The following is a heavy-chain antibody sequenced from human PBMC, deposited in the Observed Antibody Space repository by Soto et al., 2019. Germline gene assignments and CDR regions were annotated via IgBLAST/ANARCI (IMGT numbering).Heavy chain of an antibody. J-gene: IGHJ4*02. V-gene: IGHV4-34*01. Sequence: QVQLPQWGAGLLKPSETLSLTCTVNGGSLTGYYWSWIRQPPGKGLEWIGEVKDGGSTNYSPSLRGQVSISADTSNTHCSLGLNSVTAADTAVYFCARGQEGIVATHWDQGAKVTVSS. CDR2: VKDGGST. CDR3: ARGQEGIVATH. CDR1: GGSLTGYY. D-gene: IGHD5-12*01.